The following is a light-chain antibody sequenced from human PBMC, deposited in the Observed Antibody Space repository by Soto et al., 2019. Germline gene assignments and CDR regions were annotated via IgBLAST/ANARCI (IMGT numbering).Light chain of an antibody. Sequence: EIVLTHSPATLSLSPGERATLSCRASQSVSSYLAWYQQKPGQAPRLLIYDASNRATGIPARFSGSGSGTDFTLTISSLEPEDIAVYYCQQRSNWRVTFGGGTKVDIK. CDR1: QSVSSY. V-gene: IGKV3-11*01. CDR2: DAS. CDR3: QQRSNWRVT. J-gene: IGKJ4*01.